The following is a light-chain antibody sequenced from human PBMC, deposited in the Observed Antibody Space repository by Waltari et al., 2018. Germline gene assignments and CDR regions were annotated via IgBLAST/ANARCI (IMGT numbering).Light chain of an antibody. V-gene: IGKV3D-11*01. Sequence: EVVLTQSPATLSLSPGERATLSCRASQVVSTYLAWYQHKPGQAPSLLIYDASNRATAIQAEFSGGGLGTSSLSPIGGLGPEDFAVYYGQRIYNWPRGTFGGGTGVEIK. CDR3: QRIYNWPRGT. J-gene: IGKJ4*01. CDR2: DAS. CDR1: QVVSTY.